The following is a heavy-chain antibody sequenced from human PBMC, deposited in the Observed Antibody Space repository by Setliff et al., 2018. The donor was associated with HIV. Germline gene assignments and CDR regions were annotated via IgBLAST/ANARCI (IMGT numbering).Heavy chain of an antibody. CDR3: ARGYYGSDLQSGMDV. J-gene: IGHJ6*02. D-gene: IGHD3-10*01. V-gene: IGHV3-74*01. CDR2: LNPDASRT. CDR1: EFTFSSYA. Sequence: PGGSLRLSCAASEFTFSSYAMSWVRQAPGKGLVWVSRLNPDASRTSYADSVKGRFTVSRDNAKNTLYLQMNSLRGEDTAVYYCARGYYGSDLQSGMDVWGQGTTVTVSS.